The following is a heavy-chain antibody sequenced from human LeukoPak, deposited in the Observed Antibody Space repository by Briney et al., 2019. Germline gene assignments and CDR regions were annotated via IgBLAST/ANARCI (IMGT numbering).Heavy chain of an antibody. CDR1: GFTFSDSG. J-gene: IGHJ4*02. D-gene: IGHD5/OR15-5a*01. CDR3: TRQGPNIYDDFDH. CDR2: IRGEAHNYAT. Sequence: GGSLRLSCAASGFTFSDSGIHWVRQASGKGLEWIGRIRGEAHNYATEYAPSVKDRFTISRDNSKNTASLQMNSLKTEDTAVYFCTRQGPNIYDDFDHWGQGTLVTVSS. V-gene: IGHV3-73*01.